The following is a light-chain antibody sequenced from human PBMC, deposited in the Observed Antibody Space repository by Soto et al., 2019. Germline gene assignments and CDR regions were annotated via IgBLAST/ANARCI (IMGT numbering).Light chain of an antibody. V-gene: IGKV3-11*01. CDR3: HQRQSWPRT. CDR1: QSVSGW. CDR2: QTS. Sequence: TQSPSTLSASVGDTVTVTCRASQSVSGWLAWYQHRPGQAPRLLIYQTSIRAAGIPARFSASGTGTDFTLTISDVQPEDFAVYYCHQRQSWPRTFGQGTKVDIK. J-gene: IGKJ1*01.